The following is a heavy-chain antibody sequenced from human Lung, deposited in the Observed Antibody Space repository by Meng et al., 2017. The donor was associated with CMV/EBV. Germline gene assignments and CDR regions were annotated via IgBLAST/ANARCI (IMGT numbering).Heavy chain of an antibody. CDR1: GFTFSTSW. V-gene: IGHV3-7*01. CDR2: IKQDGSEK. D-gene: IGHD5/OR15-5a*01. J-gene: IGHJ4*02. CDR3: ARTLRTPDY. Sequence: GGPLRLSCAASGFTFSTSWMSWVRQAPGKGLEWVASIKQDGSEKYYVDSVKGRFTISRDNAKNSLYLQMNSLRAEDTAVYYCARTLRTPDYWGQGTLVTVSS.